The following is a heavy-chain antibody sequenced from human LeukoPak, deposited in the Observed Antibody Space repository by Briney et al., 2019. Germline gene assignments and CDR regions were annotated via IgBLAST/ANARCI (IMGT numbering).Heavy chain of an antibody. CDR2: ISYDGSNK. D-gene: IGHD5-18*01. CDR1: GFTFSSYA. Sequence: QPGGSLRLSCAASGFTFSSYAMHWVRQAPGKGLEWVAVISYDGSNKYYADSVKGRFTISRDNSKNTLYLQMNSLRAEDTAVYYCATSAMRIQLLRFDYWGQGTLVTVSS. V-gene: IGHV3-30-3*01. CDR3: ATSAMRIQLLRFDY. J-gene: IGHJ4*02.